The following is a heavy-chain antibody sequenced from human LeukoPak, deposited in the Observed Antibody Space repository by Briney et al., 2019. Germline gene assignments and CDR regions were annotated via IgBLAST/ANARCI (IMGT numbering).Heavy chain of an antibody. D-gene: IGHD6-6*01. Sequence: ASVKVSCKVSGYTLTELSMHWVRQAPGKGLEWMGGFDPEDGETIYAQKFQGRVTMTEDTSTDTAYMELSSLRSDDTAVYYCARGVLLSGRRSARNDYWGQGTLVTVSS. J-gene: IGHJ4*02. CDR1: GYTLTELS. CDR3: ARGVLLSGRRSARNDY. V-gene: IGHV1-24*01. CDR2: FDPEDGET.